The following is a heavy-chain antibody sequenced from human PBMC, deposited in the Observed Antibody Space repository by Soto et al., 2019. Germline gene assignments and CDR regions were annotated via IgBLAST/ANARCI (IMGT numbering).Heavy chain of an antibody. CDR1: GFTFSTYA. CDR3: AKDQYSGSYYWFDP. D-gene: IGHD1-26*01. Sequence: QPGGSLRLSCAASGFTFSTYAMSWVRQAPGKGLEWVSAISGSGDSAYYADSVKGRFTISRDNSKNTLYLQMNSLRAEDTAVYSCAKDQYSGSYYWFDPWGQGTLVTVSS. CDR2: ISGSGDSA. J-gene: IGHJ5*02. V-gene: IGHV3-23*01.